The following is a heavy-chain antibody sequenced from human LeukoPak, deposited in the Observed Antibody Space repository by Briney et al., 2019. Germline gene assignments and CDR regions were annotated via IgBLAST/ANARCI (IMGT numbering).Heavy chain of an antibody. CDR2: ISGSGGST. D-gene: IGHD2-2*01. V-gene: IGHV3-23*01. Sequence: PGGPLRLSCAASGFTLSSYAMSWVHQAPGKGLEWVSAISGSGGSTYYADSVKGRFTISRDNSKNTLYLQMNSLRAEDTAVYYCAKGAIVVVPAAISYYFDYWGQGTLVTVSS. CDR1: GFTLSSYA. CDR3: AKGAIVVVPAAISYYFDY. J-gene: IGHJ4*02.